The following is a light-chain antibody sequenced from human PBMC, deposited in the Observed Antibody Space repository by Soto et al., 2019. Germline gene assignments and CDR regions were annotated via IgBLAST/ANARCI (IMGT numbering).Light chain of an antibody. CDR1: QRVSNY. Sequence: EIVLTQSPATLSLSPGQRATLSCRASQRVSNYLAWYQHKPGQAPRLLIYDTSKRATGIPARFSGSGSGTDVTLTISSLQTEDFAVYYCQQRSGWLTFGGGTRVEIK. J-gene: IGKJ4*02. CDR3: QQRSGWLT. CDR2: DTS. V-gene: IGKV3-11*01.